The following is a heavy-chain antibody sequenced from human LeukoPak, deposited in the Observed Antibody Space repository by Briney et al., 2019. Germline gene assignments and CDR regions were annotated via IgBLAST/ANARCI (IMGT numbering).Heavy chain of an antibody. CDR2: INPNSGAS. V-gene: IGHV1-2*02. CDR3: ARDRYGSGDLIDY. D-gene: IGHD3-10*01. Sequence: ASVKVSCKASGYTFTGYHMHWVRQAPGQGPEWMGWINPNSGASNYAQKFQGRVTMTRDTSISTAYMELSTLRSDDTAVYSCARDRYGSGDLIDYWGQGTLVTVSS. CDR1: GYTFTGYH. J-gene: IGHJ4*02.